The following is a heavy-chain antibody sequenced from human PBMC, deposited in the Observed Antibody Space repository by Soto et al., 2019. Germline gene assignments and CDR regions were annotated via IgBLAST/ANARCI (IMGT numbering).Heavy chain of an antibody. D-gene: IGHD1-26*01. CDR1: GYTFTGHY. Sequence: ASVKVSCKTSGYTFTGHYIHWVRQAPQQGPEWMGEIGPESGATRYAQKFRGRVTMTMDTSITTVYMELKNLSPDDTAVYYCGGGRSGQIVIFYWGQGTPVTVSS. CDR2: IGPESGAT. J-gene: IGHJ4*02. V-gene: IGHV1-2*02. CDR3: GGGRSGQIVIFY.